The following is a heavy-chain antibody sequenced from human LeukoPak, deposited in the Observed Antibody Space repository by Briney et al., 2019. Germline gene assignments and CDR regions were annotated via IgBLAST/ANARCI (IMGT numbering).Heavy chain of an antibody. D-gene: IGHD3-10*01. Sequence: SSETLSLTCTVSGGSISSYYWSWIRQPPGKGLEWIGYIYYSGSTNYNPSLKSRVTISVDTSKNQFSLKLSSVTAADTAVYYCARQLLGSVRGPRKEAFDIWGQGTMVTVSS. J-gene: IGHJ3*02. V-gene: IGHV4-59*08. CDR3: ARQLLGSVRGPRKEAFDI. CDR2: IYYSGST. CDR1: GGSISSYY.